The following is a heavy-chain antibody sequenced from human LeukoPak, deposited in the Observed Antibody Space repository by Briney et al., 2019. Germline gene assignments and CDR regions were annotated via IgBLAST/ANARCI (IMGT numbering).Heavy chain of an antibody. CDR2: FDPEDGET. V-gene: IGHV1-24*01. J-gene: IGHJ4*01. CDR3: ATPSYYYDSSGYYCWDY. Sequence: ASVKVSCKVSGYTLTELSMHWVRQAPGKGLEWMGGFDPEDGETIYAQKFQGRVTMTEDTSTDTAYMELSSLRSEDTAVYYCATPSYYYDSSGYYCWDYWGHGTLVTVSS. CDR1: GYTLTELS. D-gene: IGHD3-22*01.